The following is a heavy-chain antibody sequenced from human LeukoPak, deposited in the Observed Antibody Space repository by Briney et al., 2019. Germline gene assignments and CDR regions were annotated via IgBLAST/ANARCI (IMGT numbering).Heavy chain of an antibody. CDR1: GFTFSNFL. CDR2: ISGSGGDT. J-gene: IGHJ4*02. CDR3: AKKGATTGDFDY. V-gene: IGHV3-23*01. D-gene: IGHD1-26*01. Sequence: GGSLRLSCAASGFTFSNFLMTWVRQAPGKGPEWVSAISGSGGDTYYADSVKGRSTISRDNSKNTLYLQMNSLRAEDTAVYYCAKKGATTGDFDYWGRGTLVTVSS.